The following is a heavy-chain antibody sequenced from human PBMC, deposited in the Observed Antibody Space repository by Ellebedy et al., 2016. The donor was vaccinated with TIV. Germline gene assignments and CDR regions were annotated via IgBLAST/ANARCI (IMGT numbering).Heavy chain of an antibody. J-gene: IGHJ4*02. CDR2: ISGSGGST. Sequence: GESLKISCAASGFTFSSYAMSWVRQAPGKGLEWVSAISGSGGSTYYADSVKGRFTISRDNSKNTLYLQMNSLRAEDTAVYYCAKDRRRSGWVPFDYWGQGTLVTVSS. CDR3: AKDRRRSGWVPFDY. D-gene: IGHD6-19*01. CDR1: GFTFSSYA. V-gene: IGHV3-23*01.